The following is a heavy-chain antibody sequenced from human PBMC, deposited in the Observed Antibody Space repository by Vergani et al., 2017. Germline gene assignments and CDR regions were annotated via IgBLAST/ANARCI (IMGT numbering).Heavy chain of an antibody. CDR2: INHSGST. V-gene: IGHV4-34*01. CDR1: GGSFSGYY. J-gene: IGHJ6*03. D-gene: IGHD1-1*01. Sequence: QVQLQQWGAGLLKPSETLSLTCAVYGGSFSGYYWSWIRQPPGKGLEWIGEINHSGSTNYNPSLKSRVTISVDRAKNQCSLKLSSVTAGDTAVYYCARGRKAGTTLYDYYYMDVWGEGTTVTVSS. CDR3: ARGRKAGTTLYDYYYMDV.